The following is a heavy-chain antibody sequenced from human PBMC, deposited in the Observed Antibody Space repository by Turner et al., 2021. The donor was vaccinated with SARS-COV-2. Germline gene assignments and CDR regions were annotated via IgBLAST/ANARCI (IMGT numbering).Heavy chain of an antibody. Sequence: QVQLVQSGAEAKNPGASVKILCKASGYPFSDYYIHWVRQAPGQGLEWMGRFNPSGGGTSDAQDFQGRLTMTGDTSTSTVYMELSSLGSEDTAVYFCARDPRVPAVTNVNDAFDIWGQGTMVTVSS. J-gene: IGHJ3*02. D-gene: IGHD4-17*01. CDR1: GYPFSDYY. CDR2: FNPSGGGT. CDR3: ARDPRVPAVTNVNDAFDI. V-gene: IGHV1-46*01.